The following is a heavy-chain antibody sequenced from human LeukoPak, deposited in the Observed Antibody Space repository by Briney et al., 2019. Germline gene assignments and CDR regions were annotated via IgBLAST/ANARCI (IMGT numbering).Heavy chain of an antibody. Sequence: PGGSLRLSCAASGFTFSSYSVNWVRQAPGKGLEWVSSISSSSSYIYYADSVKGRFTISRDNAKNSLYLQMNSLRAEDTAVYYCASPAKRRLAPFDYWGQGTLVTVSS. V-gene: IGHV3-21*01. D-gene: IGHD6-19*01. CDR2: ISSSSSYI. CDR1: GFTFSSYS. J-gene: IGHJ4*02. CDR3: ASPAKRRLAPFDY.